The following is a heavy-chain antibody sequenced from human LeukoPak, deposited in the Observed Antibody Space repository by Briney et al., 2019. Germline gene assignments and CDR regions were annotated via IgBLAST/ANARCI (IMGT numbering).Heavy chain of an antibody. CDR3: ARSSKPRYCSSTSCYYYGMDV. V-gene: IGHV4-34*01. CDR2: INYSGST. CDR1: GGSFSGYY. J-gene: IGHJ6*02. Sequence: PSETLSLTCAVYGGSFSGYYWSWIRQPPGKGLEWIGEINYSGSTNYNPSLKSGVTISVDTSKNQFSLKLSSVTAADTAVYYCARSSKPRYCSSTSCYYYGMDVWGQGTTVTVSS. D-gene: IGHD2-2*01.